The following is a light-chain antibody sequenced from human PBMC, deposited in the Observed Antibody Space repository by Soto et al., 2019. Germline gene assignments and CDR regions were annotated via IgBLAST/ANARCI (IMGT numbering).Light chain of an antibody. CDR3: LLYYGGAYV. V-gene: IGLV7-43*01. CDR2: GTS. CDR1: TGAVTSGYY. J-gene: IGLJ1*01. Sequence: QTVVTQEPSLTVSPGGTVTLTCASSTGAVTSGYYPNWFQQKPGQAPRALIYGTSHKHSWTPARFSGSLLGGKAALTLSGVQPEDEAEYYCLLYYGGAYVFGSGTKVTVL.